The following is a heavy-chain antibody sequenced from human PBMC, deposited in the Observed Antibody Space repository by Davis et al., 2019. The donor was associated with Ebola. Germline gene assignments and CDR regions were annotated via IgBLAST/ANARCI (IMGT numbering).Heavy chain of an antibody. J-gene: IGHJ4*02. Sequence: SETLSLTCSVSGVSINTYYWSWIRQPPGKGLEWIGYIYYSGSTNYNPSLKSRVTISVDTSKNQFSLKLSSVTAADTAVYYCARDEILYSSRVSGPLDYWGQGTLVTVSS. CDR2: IYYSGST. V-gene: IGHV4-59*08. CDR3: ARDEILYSSRVSGPLDY. CDR1: GVSINTYY. D-gene: IGHD2-8*01.